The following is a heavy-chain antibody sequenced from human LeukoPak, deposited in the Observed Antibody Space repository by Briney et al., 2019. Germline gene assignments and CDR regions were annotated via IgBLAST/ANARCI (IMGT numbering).Heavy chain of an antibody. CDR3: ARAAYYGSGSYLILGGLIDY. CDR2: INHSGST. CDR1: GGSFSGYY. Sequence: ASETLSLTCAVYGGSFSGYYWSWVRQPPGKGLEWIGEINHSGSTNYNPSLKSRVTISVDTSKNQFSLKLSSVTAADTAVYYCARAAYYGSGSYLILGGLIDYWGQGTLVTVSS. V-gene: IGHV4-34*01. J-gene: IGHJ4*02. D-gene: IGHD3-10*01.